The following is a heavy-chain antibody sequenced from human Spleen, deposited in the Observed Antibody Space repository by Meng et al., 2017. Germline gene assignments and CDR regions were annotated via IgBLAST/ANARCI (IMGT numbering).Heavy chain of an antibody. CDR3: ARSMGYGDYVYYFDY. J-gene: IGHJ4*02. Sequence: ESLKISCAVSDYSISNPSYWDWIRQPPGKGLEWIGTIYHSGSTYYNPSLKSRVTISVDTSKNQFSLKLSSVTAADTAVYYCARSMGYGDYVYYFDYWGQGTLVTVSS. V-gene: IGHV4-38-2*01. CDR2: IYHSGST. D-gene: IGHD4-17*01. CDR1: DYSISNPSY.